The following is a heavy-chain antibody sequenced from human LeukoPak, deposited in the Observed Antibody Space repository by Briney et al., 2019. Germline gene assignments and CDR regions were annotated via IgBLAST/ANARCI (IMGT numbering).Heavy chain of an antibody. J-gene: IGHJ4*02. Sequence: GGSLRLSCAVSGFTFSNFWTSWVRQAPGRGLEWAANIHPEGNEKYHVESVKGRFTISRDNAKNSLFLQMNGLRVEDTAVYYCARGDAFSGDHWGQGTLVTVSS. V-gene: IGHV3-7*04. CDR1: GFTFSNFW. CDR3: ARGDAFSGDH. CDR2: IHPEGNEK.